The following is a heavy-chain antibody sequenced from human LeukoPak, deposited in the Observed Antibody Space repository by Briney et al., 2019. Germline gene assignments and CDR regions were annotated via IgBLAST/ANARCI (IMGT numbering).Heavy chain of an antibody. J-gene: IGHJ4*02. D-gene: IGHD3-10*01. CDR1: GFTFSSYA. V-gene: IGHV3-30-3*01. CDR3: ARVNEQPSGYFDY. CDR2: ISYDGSNK. Sequence: RPGRSLRLSCAASGFTFSSYAMHWVRQAPGKGLEWVAVISYDGSNKYYADSVKGRFTISRDNSKNTLYLQMNSLRAEDTAVYYCARVNEQPSGYFDYWGQGTLVTVSS.